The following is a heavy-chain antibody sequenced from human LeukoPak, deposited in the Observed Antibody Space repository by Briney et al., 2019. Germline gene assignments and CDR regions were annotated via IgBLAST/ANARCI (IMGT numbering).Heavy chain of an antibody. V-gene: IGHV3-23*01. CDR3: AKDRGSTSCYPFCSFDP. CDR1: GFTFSSYA. D-gene: IGHD2-2*01. Sequence: GGSLRLSCAASGFTFSSYAMSWVRQAPGKGLEWVSAISGSGGSTYYADSVKGRFTISRDNSKNTLYLQMNSLRAEDTAVYYCAKDRGSTSCYPFCSFDPWGQGTLVTVSS. CDR2: ISGSGGST. J-gene: IGHJ5*02.